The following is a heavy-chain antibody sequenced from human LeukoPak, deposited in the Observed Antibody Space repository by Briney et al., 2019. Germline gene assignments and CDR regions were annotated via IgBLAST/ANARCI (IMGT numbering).Heavy chain of an antibody. CDR3: ATYKGKVRGVTIYYYYYMDV. Sequence: PGGSLRLSCAASGFTFSSYGVRWGPQAPGEGLGWVGFIRYEGSNKYYAESVKGRFTIFRDNSNNTMYQQMNSLRAEDTAVYYCATYKGKVRGVTIYYYYYMDVWGKGTTVTISS. CDR2: IRYEGSNK. V-gene: IGHV3-30*02. D-gene: IGHD3-10*01. CDR1: GFTFSSYG. J-gene: IGHJ6*03.